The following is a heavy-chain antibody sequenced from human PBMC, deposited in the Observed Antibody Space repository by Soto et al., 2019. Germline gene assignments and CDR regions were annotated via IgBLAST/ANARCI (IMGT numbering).Heavy chain of an antibody. CDR1: GYTFTSYG. CDR2: ISAYNGNT. D-gene: IGHD3-22*01. J-gene: IGHJ6*02. Sequence: ASVKVSCKASGYTFTSYGISWVRQPPGQGLEWMGWISAYNGNTNYAQKLQGRVTMTTDTSTSTAYMELRSLRSDDTAVYYCARDLISHYYDSSGYLYYYYGMDVWGQGTTVTAP. CDR3: ARDLISHYYDSSGYLYYYYGMDV. V-gene: IGHV1-18*04.